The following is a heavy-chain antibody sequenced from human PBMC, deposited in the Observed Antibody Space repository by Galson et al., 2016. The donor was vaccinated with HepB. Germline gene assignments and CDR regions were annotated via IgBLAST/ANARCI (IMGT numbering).Heavy chain of an antibody. Sequence: QSGAEVKKPGESLKISCKGSGYTFTNYWIAWVRQMPGKGLEWMGIIYPDDSDPRYSPSFQGQVTISADKSISTAYLQWSSLTASDTAMYCCARQMSHYNWFDPWGQGTLVTVSS. CDR1: GYTFTNYW. CDR2: IYPDDSDP. V-gene: IGHV5-51*01. D-gene: IGHD3-10*01. CDR3: ARQMSHYNWFDP. J-gene: IGHJ5*02.